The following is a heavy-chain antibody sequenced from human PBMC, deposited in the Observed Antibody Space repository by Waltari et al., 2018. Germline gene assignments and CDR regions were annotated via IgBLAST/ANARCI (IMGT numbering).Heavy chain of an antibody. D-gene: IGHD5-18*01. CDR3: ARDGPLQIQSWYSFDY. CDR1: AFTFSYPS. V-gene: IGHV3-30-3*01. J-gene: IGHJ4*02. Sequence: QVQLVESGGGVVHPGRSLRLSCEASAFTFSYPSLHWVRQPPGKGLGWVAGISLDGSDEYYLDSVRGRFTISRDDSKGTVNLQMNSLRPEDTAVYYCARDGPLQIQSWYSFDYWGQGSLVTVSS. CDR2: ISLDGSDE.